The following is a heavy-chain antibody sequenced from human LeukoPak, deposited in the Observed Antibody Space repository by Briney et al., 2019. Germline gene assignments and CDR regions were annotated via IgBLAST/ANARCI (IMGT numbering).Heavy chain of an antibody. Sequence: SETLSLTCAVYGGSSSGYYWGWIRQPPGKGLEWIGSIYSSGSTYYNASLQSRVTISVDTSKNQFSLKLSSVTAADTAVYYCARGGRRWLQLSRLLDYWGQGTLVTVSS. D-gene: IGHD5-24*01. CDR2: IYSSGST. J-gene: IGHJ4*02. CDR3: ARGGRRWLQLSRLLDY. V-gene: IGHV4-34*01. CDR1: GGSSSGYY.